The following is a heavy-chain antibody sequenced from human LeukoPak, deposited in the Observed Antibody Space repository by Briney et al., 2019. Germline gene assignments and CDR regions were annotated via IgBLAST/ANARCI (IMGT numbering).Heavy chain of an antibody. V-gene: IGHV3-30*02. CDR2: IRYDGKSE. Sequence: GGSLRVSCAASGFTFSSYGMHWVRQAPGKGLEWVAFIRYDGKSEYYADSVKGRFTISRDNSKNTLYLQMNSLRAEDTAVYYCAKDGYSGYDGYYFDYWGQGTLVTVSS. CDR1: GFTFSSYG. J-gene: IGHJ4*02. CDR3: AKDGYSGYDGYYFDY. D-gene: IGHD5-12*01.